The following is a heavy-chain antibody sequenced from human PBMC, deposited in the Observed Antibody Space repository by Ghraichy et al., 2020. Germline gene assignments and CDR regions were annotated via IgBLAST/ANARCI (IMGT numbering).Heavy chain of an antibody. D-gene: IGHD6-13*01. Sequence: SETLSLTCTVSGGSISSSSYYWGWIRQPPGKGLEWIGSIYYSGSTYYNPSLKSRVTISVDTSKNQFSLKLSSVTAADTAVYYCARDSSSWYEFYYYGMDVWGQGTTVTVSS. CDR2: IYYSGST. CDR3: ARDSSSWYEFYYYGMDV. V-gene: IGHV4-39*01. CDR1: GGSISSSSYY. J-gene: IGHJ6*02.